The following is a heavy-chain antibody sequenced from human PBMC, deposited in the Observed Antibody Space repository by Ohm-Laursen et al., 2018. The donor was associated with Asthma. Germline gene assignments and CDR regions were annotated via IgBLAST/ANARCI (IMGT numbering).Heavy chain of an antibody. CDR2: IYYSGNT. D-gene: IGHD3-22*01. CDR1: GGSISSGGYF. CDR3: ARGTFYYESTGYYFFDH. J-gene: IGHJ4*02. V-gene: IGHV4-31*03. Sequence: TLSLTCTVSGGSISSGGYFYSWIRQHPGKGLEWIGYIYYSGNTYYSPSLRSRLTISLDTSKNQFSLQLRSVTAADTAVYYCARGTFYYESTGYYFFDHWGQGALVTVSS.